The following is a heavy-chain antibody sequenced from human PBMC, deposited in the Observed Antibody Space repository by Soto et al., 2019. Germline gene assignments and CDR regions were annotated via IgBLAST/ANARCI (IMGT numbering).Heavy chain of an antibody. CDR2: IWYDGSNK. Sequence: GGSLRLSCAASGFTFSSYGMHWVRQAPGKGLEWVAVIWYDGSNKYYADSVKGRFTISRDNSKNTLYLQMNSLRAEDTAVYYCARDPVGSSSIYYYYYYYMDVWGKGTTVTVSS. V-gene: IGHV3-33*01. J-gene: IGHJ6*03. CDR1: GFTFSSYG. D-gene: IGHD6-6*01. CDR3: ARDPVGSSSIYYYYYYYMDV.